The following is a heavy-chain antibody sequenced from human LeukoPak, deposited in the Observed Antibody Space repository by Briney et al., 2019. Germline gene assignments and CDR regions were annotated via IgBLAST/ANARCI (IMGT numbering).Heavy chain of an antibody. J-gene: IGHJ4*02. CDR1: GFPFDDNG. CDR3: ATHSYYYGSGSYPHYLDY. D-gene: IGHD3-10*01. CDR2: LNWNGGTT. V-gene: IGHV3-20*04. Sequence: GSLRLSCAASGFPFDDNGMSWVRQAPGKGLEWVSGLNWNGGTTGYADSVKGRFTISRDNAKNFLYLQMNSLRAEDTALYYCATHSYYYGSGSYPHYLDYWGQGTLVTVSS.